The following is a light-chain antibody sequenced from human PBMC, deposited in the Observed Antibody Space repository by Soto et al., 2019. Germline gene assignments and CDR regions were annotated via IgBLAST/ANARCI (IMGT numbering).Light chain of an antibody. V-gene: IGKV3-11*01. CDR3: QQRSEWPLT. CDR1: QSIKTY. CDR2: DAS. Sequence: EIVLTQSPAVLSLSPGERAALSCRASQSIKTYLAWYQQRPGQAPRLLIYDASKRASGIPARFSGSGSGTDFTLTISSLEPEGFALYYCQQRSEWPLTFGGGTKVEIK. J-gene: IGKJ4*01.